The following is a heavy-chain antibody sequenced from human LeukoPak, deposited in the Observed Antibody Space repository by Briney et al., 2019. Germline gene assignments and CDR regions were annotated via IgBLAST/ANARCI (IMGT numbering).Heavy chain of an antibody. Sequence: GGSLRLSCAASGFTVSSNYMSWVRQAPGKGLEWVSVIYSGGSTYYADSVKGRFTISRDNSKNTLYLQMNSLRAEDTAVYYCTSNMKNYDILTGSLDYWGQGTLVTVSS. CDR1: GFTVSSNY. D-gene: IGHD3-9*01. V-gene: IGHV3-66*01. CDR3: TSNMKNYDILTGSLDY. CDR2: IYSGGST. J-gene: IGHJ4*02.